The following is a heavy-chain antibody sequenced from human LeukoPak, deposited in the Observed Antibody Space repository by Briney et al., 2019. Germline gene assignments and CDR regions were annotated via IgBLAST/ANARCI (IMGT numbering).Heavy chain of an antibody. CDR1: GGSVSSGSYF. CDR3: AREVIVGATGYYYYGMDV. CDR2: VYYSGST. J-gene: IGHJ6*02. D-gene: IGHD1-26*01. V-gene: IGHV4-61*01. Sequence: SETLSLTCTVSGGSVSSGSYFWTWIRQPPGKGLEWIGYVYYSGSTDYNPSLKSRVTISVDTSKNQFSLKVSSVTAADTAVYYCAREVIVGATGYYYYGMDVWGQGTTVTVSS.